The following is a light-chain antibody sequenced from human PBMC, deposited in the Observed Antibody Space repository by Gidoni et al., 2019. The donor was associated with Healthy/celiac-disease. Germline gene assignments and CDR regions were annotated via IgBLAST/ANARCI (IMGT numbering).Light chain of an antibody. CDR1: QSISSY. J-gene: IGKJ2*01. V-gene: IGKV1-39*01. CDR3: HQRYSTPPYT. Sequence: DMQKTQYPSSLSASVGDRGTIPCRASQSISSYLNRYQQQPGKAPKRLIYAASSLRSGVPSRFSGSRSGTDFTLPISSLQPQDFATYYCHQRYSTPPYTFGQGTKLEIK. CDR2: AAS.